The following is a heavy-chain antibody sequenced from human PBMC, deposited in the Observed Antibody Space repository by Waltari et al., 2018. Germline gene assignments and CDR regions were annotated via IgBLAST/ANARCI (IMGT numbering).Heavy chain of an antibody. CDR1: GYAINSGFY. Sequence: QVQLQESGPSLVKPSETLSLTCDVSGYAINSGFYWGWIRQPPGKGLEWIATIYHGGTTFYNPSLKSRVTVSMDTSKNQFSLKLGSVTAADTAVYYCSRQVLGYCTSAACRRLESWGQGTLVTVSS. CDR3: SRQVLGYCTSAACRRLES. CDR2: IYHGGTT. D-gene: IGHD2-2*03. J-gene: IGHJ4*02. V-gene: IGHV4-38-2*01.